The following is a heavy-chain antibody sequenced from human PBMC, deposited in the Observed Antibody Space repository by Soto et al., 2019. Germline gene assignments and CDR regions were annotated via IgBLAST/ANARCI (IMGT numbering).Heavy chain of an antibody. D-gene: IGHD4-17*01. CDR3: AKNASGDYWNFGLDV. CDR2: LSASGSGS. Sequence: EVQLLESGGGLVQPGGSLRLSCTTSRFSFNTYGMTWVRRAPGKGLEWVSTLSASGSGSYYAESVKGRFAVSRDNSKNTMYLQMNSLRDEDTAVYYCAKNASGDYWNFGLDVWGHGTTVTVSS. J-gene: IGHJ6*02. CDR1: RFSFNTYG. V-gene: IGHV3-23*01.